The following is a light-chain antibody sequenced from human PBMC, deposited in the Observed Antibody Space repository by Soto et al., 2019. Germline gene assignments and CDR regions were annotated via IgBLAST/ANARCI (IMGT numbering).Light chain of an antibody. V-gene: IGLV2-14*01. CDR2: EVT. Sequence: QAVVTQPASVSGSPGQSIAISCTGSSSDVGGYNYVSWYQQHPGKAPQLIIYEVTNRPSGVSNRFSGSKSGNTASLTISGLQAEDEADYYCSSYTSSSTRVFGTGTKLTVL. CDR3: SSYTSSSTRV. J-gene: IGLJ1*01. CDR1: SSDVGGYNY.